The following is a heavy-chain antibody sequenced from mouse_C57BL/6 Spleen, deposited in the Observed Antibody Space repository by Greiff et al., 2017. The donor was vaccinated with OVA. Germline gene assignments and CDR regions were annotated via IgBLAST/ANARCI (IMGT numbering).Heavy chain of an antibody. Sequence: VQLQESGPGLVQPSQSLSITCTVSGFSLTSYGVHWVRQSPGKGLEWLGVIWSGGSTDYNAAFISRLSISKDNSKSQVFFKMNRLQADDTAIYYCARKITTVVAPYYAMDYWGQGTSVTVSS. CDR3: ARKITTVVAPYYAMDY. CDR2: IWSGGST. CDR1: GFSLTSYG. J-gene: IGHJ4*01. V-gene: IGHV2-2*01. D-gene: IGHD1-1*01.